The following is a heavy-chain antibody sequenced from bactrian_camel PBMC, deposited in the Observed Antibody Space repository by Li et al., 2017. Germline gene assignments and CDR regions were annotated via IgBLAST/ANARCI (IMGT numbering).Heavy chain of an antibody. CDR3: ADGGRCCGSDCVPLCGRMAPGAMAS. D-gene: IGHD2*01. CDR1: GFTFNSYA. V-gene: IGHV3S40*01. CDR2: INNGGGML. Sequence: QLVESGGGLVQPGGSLRLSCSASGFTFNSYAMTWVRQAPGKGLEWVSTINNGGGMLYYSDSVKGRLIISQDNAKNIVYLQMNSLKPTDTGLYVCADGGRCCGSDCVPLCGRMAPGAMASWGQGTQVTVS. J-gene: IGHJ4*01.